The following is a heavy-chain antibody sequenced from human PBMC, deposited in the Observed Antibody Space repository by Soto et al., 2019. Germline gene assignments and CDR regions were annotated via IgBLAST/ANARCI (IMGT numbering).Heavy chain of an antibody. V-gene: IGHV3-64*02. CDR3: VREEYDYGLGAFDV. Sequence: GGSLRLSCAVSGFTFSNYAMNWVRQAPGRGLEYVSSISRDGGTTFYGDSVKGRFTISRDNSKNTLYLQMGSLRVEDTAVYYCVREEYDYGLGAFDVWGQGTMVTVSS. D-gene: IGHD4-17*01. CDR2: ISRDGGTT. J-gene: IGHJ3*01. CDR1: GFTFSNYA.